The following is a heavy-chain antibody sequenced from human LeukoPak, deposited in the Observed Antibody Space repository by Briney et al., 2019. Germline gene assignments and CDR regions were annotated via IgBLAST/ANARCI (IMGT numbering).Heavy chain of an antibody. D-gene: IGHD6-6*01. J-gene: IGHJ4*02. Sequence: GGSLRLSCAASGFTFDDYAMHWVRQAPGKGLEWVSGISWNSGSIGYADSVKGRFTISRDNAKNSLYLQMNSLRAEDMALYYCAKDGDSSFYYFDYWGQGTLVTVSS. CDR1: GFTFDDYA. V-gene: IGHV3-9*03. CDR3: AKDGDSSFYYFDY. CDR2: ISWNSGSI.